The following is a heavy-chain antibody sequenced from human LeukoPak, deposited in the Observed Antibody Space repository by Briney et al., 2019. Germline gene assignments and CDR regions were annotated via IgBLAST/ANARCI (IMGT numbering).Heavy chain of an antibody. V-gene: IGHV3-23*01. CDR1: GFTFTTYA. CDR2: ISDSGGST. D-gene: IGHD3-10*01. CDR3: AKGYYIDYYYYMDV. Sequence: GGSLRLSCTASGFTFTTYAMTWVRQAPGKGLEWVSAISDSGGSTYYADSVRGRFTISRDNSRNTVYLQLNSLRAEDTAVYYCAKGYYIDYYYYMDVWGKGTTVTVSS. J-gene: IGHJ6*03.